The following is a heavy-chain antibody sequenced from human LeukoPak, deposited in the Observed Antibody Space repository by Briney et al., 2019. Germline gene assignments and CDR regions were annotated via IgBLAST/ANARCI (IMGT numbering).Heavy chain of an antibody. V-gene: IGHV7-4-1*02. Sequence: ASVKVSCKASGYTFTSYAMNWVRQAPGQGLEWMGWINTNTGNPTYAQGFTGRFVFSLDTSVSTAYLQISSLKAEDTAVYYCARTRRGVVVVGAHAETDYWGQGTLVTVSS. J-gene: IGHJ4*02. CDR2: INTNTGNP. CDR3: ARTRRGVVVVGAHAETDY. D-gene: IGHD2-15*01. CDR1: GYTFTSYA.